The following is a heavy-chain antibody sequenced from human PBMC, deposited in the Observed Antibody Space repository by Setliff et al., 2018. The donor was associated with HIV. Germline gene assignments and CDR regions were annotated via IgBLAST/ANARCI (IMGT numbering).Heavy chain of an antibody. CDR2: IYPGDSHT. CDR1: GHSFTSYW. D-gene: IGHD2-2*01. CDR3: TSPGYCSSPSCMYVFDF. J-gene: IGHJ3*01. Sequence: GESLKISCRGSGHSFTSYWIGWVRQMPGKGLEWMGIIYPGDSHTRYSPSFQGRVTISADKSISTAYVQWSSLEASDTAMYYCTSPGYCSSPSCMYVFDFWGQGTMVTVSS. V-gene: IGHV5-51*03.